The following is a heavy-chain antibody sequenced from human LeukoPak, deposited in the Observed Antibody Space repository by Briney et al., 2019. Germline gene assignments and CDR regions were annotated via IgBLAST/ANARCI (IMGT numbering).Heavy chain of an antibody. V-gene: IGHV1-18*01. Sequence: ASVKVSCKASGYDFTSVGITWVRRAPGQGLEWMGWISPYNGNTRYAQKFQGRVAMTTDTSTTTAYLELRSLRFKDTAVYYGARAGPGSGWYFDYWGQGTLVTVSS. D-gene: IGHD6-19*01. CDR1: GYDFTSVG. J-gene: IGHJ4*02. CDR3: ARAGPGSGWYFDY. CDR2: ISPYNGNT.